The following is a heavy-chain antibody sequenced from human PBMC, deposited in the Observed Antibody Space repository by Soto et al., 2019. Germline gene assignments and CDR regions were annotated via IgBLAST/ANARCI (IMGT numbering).Heavy chain of an antibody. J-gene: IGHJ4*02. CDR1: GGSINSGDDY. Sequence: QVQLQESGPGLVKPSQTLSLTCSVSGGSINSGDDYWSWVRQSPGKGLEWIGYIHYSGSTYYNPSLRSRLTISVDTSKNHFSLQLASVTAADTAVYYCARDRGAAAGLGYFASWGQGTLVTVSS. D-gene: IGHD6-13*01. V-gene: IGHV4-30-4*01. CDR2: IHYSGST. CDR3: ARDRGAAAGLGYFAS.